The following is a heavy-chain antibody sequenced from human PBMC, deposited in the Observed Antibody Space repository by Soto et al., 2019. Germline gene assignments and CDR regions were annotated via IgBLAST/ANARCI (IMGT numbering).Heavy chain of an antibody. CDR1: GYSFTSYW. J-gene: IGHJ6*02. V-gene: IGHV5-51*01. D-gene: IGHD3-22*01. CDR3: ARAYDSSCYYYDYYRMDV. Sequence: GESLKISCKGSGYSFTSYWIGWVRQMPGNGLEWMEIIYPGDSDTRFIPSFQGQVTISADKSISTAYLQWSSLKASDSAMYYCARAYDSSCYYYDYYRMDVWGQGTTVTVSS. CDR2: IYPGDSDT.